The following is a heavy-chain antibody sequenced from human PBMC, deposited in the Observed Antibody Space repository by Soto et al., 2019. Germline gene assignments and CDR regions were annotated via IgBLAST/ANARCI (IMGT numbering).Heavy chain of an antibody. CDR3: ARGTFGGVIAPGRGDYYYYYAMDV. V-gene: IGHV1-69*12. Sequence: QVQLVQSGAEVKKPGSSVKVLCKASGGTFSRHAISWVRQAPGQGLEWMGGIIPVFGTANYAQKFQGRVTITADESMSTAYMELSSLRSEDTAVYYCARGTFGGVIAPGRGDYYYYYAMDVWGQGTTVTVSS. CDR2: IIPVFGTA. D-gene: IGHD3-16*02. J-gene: IGHJ6*02. CDR1: GGTFSRHA.